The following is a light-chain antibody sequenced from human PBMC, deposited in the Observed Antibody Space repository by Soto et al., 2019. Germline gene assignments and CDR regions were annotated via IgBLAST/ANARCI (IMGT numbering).Light chain of an antibody. J-gene: IGLJ2*01. V-gene: IGLV3-1*01. CDR1: KVGDKY. Sequence: SYELTQRPSVSVSPGQTASITCSGDKVGDKYACWYQQKPGQSPVLVIYQDSKRPSGIPERFSGSNSGNTATLTISGTQAMDEADYYCQAWDSSTHVVFGAGTKLTVL. CDR3: QAWDSSTHVV. CDR2: QDS.